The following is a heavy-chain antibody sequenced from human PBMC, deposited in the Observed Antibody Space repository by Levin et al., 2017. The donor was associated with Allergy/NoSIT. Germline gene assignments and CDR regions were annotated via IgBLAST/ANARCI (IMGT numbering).Heavy chain of an antibody. CDR2: VYHNGKT. CDR1: GDSIRSTSFY. D-gene: IGHD3-10*01. V-gene: IGHV4-39*01. Sequence: SETLSLTCTVSGDSIRSTSFYWVWVRQPPGKGLEWIASVYHNGKTFYNPSLKSRVSISIDTSKSQFYLDIQSVTAADAALYYCARLGLLWFGELNDSWGQGTLVLVSA. J-gene: IGHJ4*02. CDR3: ARLGLLWFGELNDS.